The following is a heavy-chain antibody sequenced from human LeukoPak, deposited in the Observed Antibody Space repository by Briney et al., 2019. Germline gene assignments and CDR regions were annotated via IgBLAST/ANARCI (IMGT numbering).Heavy chain of an antibody. D-gene: IGHD2-8*01. CDR2: INTDGSST. CDR3: ARDPTHCTNGVCYIAWFDP. V-gene: IGHV3-74*01. J-gene: IGHJ5*02. Sequence: GGSLRLSCEASGFTFSNYWMHWVRQDPGKGLVWVSHINTDGSSTTYADSVKGRFTISRDNAKNTLYLQMNSLRVEDTAVYYCARDPTHCTNGVCYIAWFDPWGQGTLVTVSS. CDR1: GFTFSNYW.